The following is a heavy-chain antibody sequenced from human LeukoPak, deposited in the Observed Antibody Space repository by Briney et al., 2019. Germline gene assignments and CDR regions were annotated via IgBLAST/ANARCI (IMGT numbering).Heavy chain of an antibody. J-gene: IGHJ4*02. D-gene: IGHD1-7*01. CDR3: ALAGTTGPFDY. CDR1: GLTVSSNY. Sequence: GGSLRLSCAASGLTVSSNYMSWVRQAPGKGLEWVSVIYSGGSTYYADSVKGRFTISRHNSKNTLYLQMNSLRAEDTAVYYCALAGTTGPFDYWGQGTLVTVSS. CDR2: IYSGGST. V-gene: IGHV3-53*04.